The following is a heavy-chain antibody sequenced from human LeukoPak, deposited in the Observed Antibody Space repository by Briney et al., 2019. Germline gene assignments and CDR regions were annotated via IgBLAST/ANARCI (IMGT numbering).Heavy chain of an antibody. J-gene: IGHJ5*02. CDR2: ISGSGGST. V-gene: IGHV3-23*01. D-gene: IGHD3-22*01. CDR3: AKGYDSSGYSAAWFDP. CDR1: GFTFSSYA. Sequence: QPGGSLRLSCAASGFTFSSYAMSWVRQAPGKGLEWVSAISGSGGSTYYAASVKGRFTISRDNSKNTLYLQMNSLRAEDTAVYYCAKGYDSSGYSAAWFDPWGQGTLVTVSS.